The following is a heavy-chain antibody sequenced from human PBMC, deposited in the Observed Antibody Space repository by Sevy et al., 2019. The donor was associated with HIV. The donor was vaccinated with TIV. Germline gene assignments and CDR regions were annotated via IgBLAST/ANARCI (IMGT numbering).Heavy chain of an antibody. Sequence: SETLSLTCTVSGGSIRSGRYYWTWIRQSAGKGLEWIGRIFPSGGSNFNPSMMSRASMSIDTSKKQFSLRLTSVTAADTAVYYCARAEGDGYNSGFFDSWGPGTLVTVSS. J-gene: IGHJ5*01. D-gene: IGHD5-12*01. CDR1: GGSIRSGRYY. CDR3: ARAEGDGYNSGFFDS. CDR2: IFPSGGS. V-gene: IGHV4-61*02.